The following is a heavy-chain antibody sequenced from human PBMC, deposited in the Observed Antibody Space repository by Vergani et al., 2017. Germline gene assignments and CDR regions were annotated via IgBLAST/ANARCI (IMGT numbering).Heavy chain of an antibody. J-gene: IGHJ5*02. CDR1: GFTFSSYS. CDR2: ISSSSSYI. CDR3: ARGGKYSSSSRGNWFHP. Sequence: EVQLVESGGGLVQPGGSLRLSCAASGFTFSSYSMNWVRQAPGKGLEWVSSISSSSSYIYYADSVKGRFTISRDHAKNSLYLQMNSLRAEDTAVYYCARGGKYSSSSRGNWFHPWGQGTLVTVSS. V-gene: IGHV3-21*01. D-gene: IGHD6-6*01.